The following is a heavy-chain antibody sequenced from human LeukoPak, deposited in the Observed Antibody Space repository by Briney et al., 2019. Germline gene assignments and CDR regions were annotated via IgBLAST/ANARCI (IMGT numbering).Heavy chain of an antibody. CDR3: ASPEDAFDI. CDR1: GFTFSSYA. V-gene: IGHV3-30*04. CDR2: ISYDGSNK. J-gene: IGHJ3*02. Sequence: GGSLRLSCAASGFTFSSYAMHWVRQAPGKGLEWVAVISYDGSNKYYADSVKGRFTISRDNSKNTLYLQMNSLRAEDTAVYYCASPEDAFDIWGQGTMVTVSS.